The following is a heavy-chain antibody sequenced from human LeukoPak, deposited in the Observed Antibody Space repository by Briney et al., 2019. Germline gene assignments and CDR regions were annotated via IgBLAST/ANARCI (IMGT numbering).Heavy chain of an antibody. CDR1: GGSISSSSYH. CDR3: ARLMNWLASFDY. D-gene: IGHD6-19*01. CDR2: IYYSGST. J-gene: IGHJ4*02. V-gene: IGHV4-39*01. Sequence: PSETLSLTCTVSGGSISSSSYHWGWIRQPPGKGLEWIGSIYYSGSTYYNPSLKSRVTISVDTSKNQFSLKLSSVTAADTAVYYCARLMNWLASFDYWGQGTLVTVSS.